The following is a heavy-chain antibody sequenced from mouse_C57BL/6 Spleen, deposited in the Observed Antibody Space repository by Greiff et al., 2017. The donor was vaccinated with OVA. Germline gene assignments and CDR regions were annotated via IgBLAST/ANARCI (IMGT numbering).Heavy chain of an antibody. Sequence: QVQLKESGPGLVQPSQSLSITCTVSGFSLTSYGVHWVRQSPGKGLEWLGVIWSGGSTDYYAALISRLSISKDNSKMQVLFKMHSLQADDTAIYYCARVVTTDYYAMDYWGQGTSVTVSS. D-gene: IGHD2-2*01. CDR3: ARVVTTDYYAMDY. CDR2: IWSGGST. J-gene: IGHJ4*01. V-gene: IGHV2-2*01. CDR1: GFSLTSYG.